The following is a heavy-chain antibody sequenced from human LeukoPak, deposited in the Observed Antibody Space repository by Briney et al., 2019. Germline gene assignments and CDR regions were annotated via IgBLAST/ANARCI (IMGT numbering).Heavy chain of an antibody. V-gene: IGHV4-59*05. CDR1: GGSISSYY. Sequence: PSETLSLTCTVSGGSISSYYWSWIRQPPGKGLEWIGSIYYSGSTYYNPSLKSRVTISVDTSKNQFSLKLSSVTAADTAVYYCARHLVVRIHNWFDPWGQGTLVTVSS. D-gene: IGHD2-2*01. J-gene: IGHJ5*02. CDR2: IYYSGST. CDR3: ARHLVVRIHNWFDP.